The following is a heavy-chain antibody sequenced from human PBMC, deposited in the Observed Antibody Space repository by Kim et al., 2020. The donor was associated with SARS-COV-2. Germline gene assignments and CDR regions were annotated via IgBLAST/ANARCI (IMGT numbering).Heavy chain of an antibody. D-gene: IGHD6-13*01. Sequence: SVKVSCKASGGTFSSYAISWVRQAPGQGLEWMGGIIPIFGTANYAQKFQGRVTITADESTSTAYMELSSLRSEDTAVYYCARGSSSWYVQSWFDPWGQGTLVTVSS. J-gene: IGHJ5*02. CDR3: ARGSSSWYVQSWFDP. CDR2: IIPIFGTA. V-gene: IGHV1-69*13. CDR1: GGTFSSYA.